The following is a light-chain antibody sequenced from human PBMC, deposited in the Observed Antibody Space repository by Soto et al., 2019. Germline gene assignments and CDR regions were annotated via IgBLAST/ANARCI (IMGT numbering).Light chain of an antibody. CDR1: QDISNH. Sequence: IQMTQSPASLCASLGDRVTITCQASQDISNHLNWYQQKPGKAPKLLIYAASSLQSGVPSRFSGSGSGTDFTLTISSLQPEDFATYYCQQSYSTLTWTFGQGTKVDI. J-gene: IGKJ1*01. CDR2: AAS. CDR3: QQSYSTLTWT. V-gene: IGKV1-39*01.